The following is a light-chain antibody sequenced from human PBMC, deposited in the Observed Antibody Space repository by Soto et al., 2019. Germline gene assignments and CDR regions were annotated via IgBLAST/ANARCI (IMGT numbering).Light chain of an antibody. CDR2: GAS. Sequence: EIVRTQSPDAMSVDPGGRGTLPRKASQSVSINLAWYQQKPGQAPRVLIYGASTRATGIPARFSGRGAGTEFTHTVCDLQSQYLPVYYCQQYGSSSWTSGQGTKVDIK. J-gene: IGKJ1*01. CDR3: QQYGSSSWT. V-gene: IGKV3-15*01. CDR1: QSVSIN.